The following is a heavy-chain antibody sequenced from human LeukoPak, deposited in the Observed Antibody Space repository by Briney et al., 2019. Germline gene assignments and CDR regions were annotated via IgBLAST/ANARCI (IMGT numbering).Heavy chain of an antibody. CDR1: GFTVSSKY. CDR2: ISSNGGYT. D-gene: IGHD2-15*01. V-gene: IGHV3-23*01. CDR3: AKQLGYCSDGSCYFPY. Sequence: GGSLRLSCAASGFTVSSKYMSWVRQAPGKGLEWVSAISSNGGYTYYADSVQGRFTISRDNSKSTLCLQMNSLRAEDTAVYYCAKQLGYCSDGSCYFPYWGQGTLVTVSS. J-gene: IGHJ4*02.